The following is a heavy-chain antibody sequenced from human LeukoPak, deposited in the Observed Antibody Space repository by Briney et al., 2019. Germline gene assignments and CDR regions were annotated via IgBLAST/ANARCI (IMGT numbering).Heavy chain of an antibody. J-gene: IGHJ3*02. CDR2: IYYSGYT. V-gene: IGHV4-39*01. Sequence: SETLSLTCTVSGGSVSSSSYFWGWLRQPPARGLEWIASIYYSGYTYYNPSLKSRVAISVDTSKNQFSLKLTSVTTADTAVYHCARLDWATRRVFDIWGQGTVVTVSS. CDR1: GGSVSSSSYF. D-gene: IGHD2-2*01. CDR3: ARLDWATRRVFDI.